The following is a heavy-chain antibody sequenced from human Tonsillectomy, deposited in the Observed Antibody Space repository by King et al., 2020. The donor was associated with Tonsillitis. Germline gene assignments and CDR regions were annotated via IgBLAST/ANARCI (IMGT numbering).Heavy chain of an antibody. CDR2: IYHSGNT. D-gene: IGHD5-18*01. Sequence: LQLQESGSGLVKPSQTLSLTCAVSGGSISSGDYSWSWIRQPPGKGLEWIGYIYHSGNTYYNPSLKSRVTISVDRYKNQFSLRLSSVTAADTAVYYCANACDTAMLRWYFDFWGRGTLVTVSS. V-gene: IGHV4-30-2*01. J-gene: IGHJ2*01. CDR3: ANACDTAMLRWYFDF. CDR1: GGSISSGDYS.